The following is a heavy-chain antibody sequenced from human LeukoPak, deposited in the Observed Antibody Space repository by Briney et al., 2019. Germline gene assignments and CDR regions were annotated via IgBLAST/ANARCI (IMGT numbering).Heavy chain of an antibody. CDR1: GFTFSSYA. CDR2: ISGSGGST. J-gene: IGHJ4*02. Sequence: GGSLRLSCAASGFTFSSYAMSWVRQAPGKGLEWVSAISGSGGSTYYADSVKGRFTVSRDNSKNTLCLQMNSLRAEDTAVYYCAKDRDVSYYYDSSGYYVGWGQGTLVTVSS. D-gene: IGHD3-22*01. V-gene: IGHV3-23*01. CDR3: AKDRDVSYYYDSSGYYVG.